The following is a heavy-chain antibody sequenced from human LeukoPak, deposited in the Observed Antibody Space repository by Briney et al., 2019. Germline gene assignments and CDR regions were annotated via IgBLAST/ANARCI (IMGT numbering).Heavy chain of an antibody. CDR2: ILYAGGNE. CDR3: AMREAVAGMSDFDY. Sequence: PGGSLRLSCAASGFTFSSYGMHWVRQAPGKGLEWLAFILYAGGNEYYLDSVKGRFTISRDNSKNTLYLQMNSLRTDDTAVYYCAMREAVAGMSDFDYWGQGTLVTVSS. J-gene: IGHJ4*02. CDR1: GFTFSSYG. D-gene: IGHD6-19*01. V-gene: IGHV3-30*02.